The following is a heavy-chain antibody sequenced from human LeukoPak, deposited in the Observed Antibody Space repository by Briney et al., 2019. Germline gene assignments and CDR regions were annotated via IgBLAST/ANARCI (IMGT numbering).Heavy chain of an antibody. V-gene: IGHV1-2*02. CDR1: GYTFTGYY. Sequence: ASVKVSCKASGYTFTGYYMHWVRQAPGQGLDWMGWINPNSGGTNYAQKFQGRVTMTRDTSISTAYMELSRLRSDDTAVYYCASFPALYDGEFDYWGQGTLVTVSS. D-gene: IGHD3-10*01. CDR2: INPNSGGT. CDR3: ASFPALYDGEFDY. J-gene: IGHJ4*02.